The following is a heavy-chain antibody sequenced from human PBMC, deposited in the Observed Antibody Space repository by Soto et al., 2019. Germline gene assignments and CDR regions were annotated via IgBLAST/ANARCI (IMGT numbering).Heavy chain of an antibody. CDR3: ARAGVVAGMVPPEFDY. J-gene: IGHJ4*02. D-gene: IGHD6-19*01. CDR1: GFTFSSYN. V-gene: IGHV3-21*01. Sequence: EVQLVESGGGLVKPGGSLRLSCAASGFTFSSYNMNWVRQAPGKGLEWVSSISFSSSYIYYADSVKGRFTISRDNSKNSLYLQMNSLRVEDTAVYYCARAGVVAGMVPPEFDYWGQGTLVTVSS. CDR2: ISFSSSYI.